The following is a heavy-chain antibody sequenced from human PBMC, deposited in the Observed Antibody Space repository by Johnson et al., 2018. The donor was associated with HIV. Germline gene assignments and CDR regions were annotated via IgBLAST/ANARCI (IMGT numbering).Heavy chain of an antibody. V-gene: IGHV3-9*03. J-gene: IGHJ3*02. CDR3: ARGALGSFDI. D-gene: IGHD3-10*01. Sequence: VQLIESGGGLVQPGRSLRLSCAASGFTFDDYAMHWVRHAPGTGLEWVSGISWKSGSIGYADSVKGRFTISRDNAKNTVYLQMDSLRDEDMAVYYCARGALGSFDIWGQGTMVTVSA. CDR2: ISWKSGSI. CDR1: GFTFDDYA.